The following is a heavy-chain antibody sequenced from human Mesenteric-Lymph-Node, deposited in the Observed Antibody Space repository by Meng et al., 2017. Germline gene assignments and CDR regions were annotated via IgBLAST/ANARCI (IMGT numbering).Heavy chain of an antibody. J-gene: IGHJ4*02. CDR3: AKDYGDRYYDFWSGYYEDDY. D-gene: IGHD3-3*01. V-gene: IGHV3-7*03. CDR1: GFTFSNAW. CDR2: INPDGSYE. Sequence: GGSLRLSCAASGFTFSNAWMNWIRQAPGKGLEWVANINPDGSYELYVDSVKGRFTISRDNVKNSLDLQMNSLRAEDTAVYYCAKDYGDRYYDFWSGYYEDDYWGQGTLVTVSS.